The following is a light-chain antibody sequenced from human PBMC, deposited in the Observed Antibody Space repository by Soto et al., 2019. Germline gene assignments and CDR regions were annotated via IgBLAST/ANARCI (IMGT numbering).Light chain of an antibody. Sequence: QSALTQPAAVSGSPGQPITISCSGTSNDIGGHNFVSWYQHHPGKAPKLLIYEVSYRASGVSNRFTGSKSANTASLTISGLQAEDEADYSCSPYTTSSYVVFGGGTKVTVL. CDR2: EVS. CDR3: SPYTTSSYVV. J-gene: IGLJ2*01. V-gene: IGLV2-14*01. CDR1: SNDIGGHNF.